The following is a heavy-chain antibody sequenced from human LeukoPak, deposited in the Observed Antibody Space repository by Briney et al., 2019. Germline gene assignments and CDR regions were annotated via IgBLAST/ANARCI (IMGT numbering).Heavy chain of an antibody. Sequence: ASVKVSCKASGYTFTGYYMHWVRQAPGQGLEWMGRINPNNGGTNYAQRFQGRVTMTRDTSISPVYMELSRLRSDDTAVFYCATYENCTITSCFHYWGQGTLVTVSS. J-gene: IGHJ4*02. V-gene: IGHV1-2*06. CDR2: INPNNGGT. CDR3: ATYENCTITSCFHY. D-gene: IGHD2-2*01. CDR1: GYTFTGYY.